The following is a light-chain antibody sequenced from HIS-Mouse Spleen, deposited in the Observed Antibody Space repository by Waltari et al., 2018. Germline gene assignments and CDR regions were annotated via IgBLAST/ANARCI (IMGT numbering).Light chain of an antibody. CDR2: DVS. J-gene: IGLJ1*01. CDR1: SSDVGGYNY. V-gene: IGLV2-11*01. CDR3: CSYAGSYTGV. Sequence: QSALTQPRSVSGSPGQSVTLSCTGTSSDVGGYNYVSWYQQHPGKAPKPMIYDVSKRPSGVPDRFSGSKSGNTASLTISGLQAEDEADYYCCSYAGSYTGVFGTGTKVTVL.